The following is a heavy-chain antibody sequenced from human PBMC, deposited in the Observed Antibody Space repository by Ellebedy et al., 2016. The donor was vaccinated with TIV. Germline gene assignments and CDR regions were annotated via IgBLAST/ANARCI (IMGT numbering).Heavy chain of an antibody. J-gene: IGHJ4*02. CDR1: GFNVSINY. CDR2: IYSGGTT. CDR3: ARDRGGIGVNDADYFDY. Sequence: GGSLRLSCAASGFNVSINYMSWVRQAPGKGLEWVSVIYSGGTTYYADSVKGRFTISRDNSKNTLYLQMNSLRAEDTAVYYCARDRGGIGVNDADYFDYWGQGTLVTVSS. V-gene: IGHV3-53*01. D-gene: IGHD5/OR15-5a*01.